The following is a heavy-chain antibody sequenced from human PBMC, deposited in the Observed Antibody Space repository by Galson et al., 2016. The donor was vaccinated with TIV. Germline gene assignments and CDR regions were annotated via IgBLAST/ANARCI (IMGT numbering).Heavy chain of an antibody. D-gene: IGHD6-19*01. Sequence: SVKVSCKASGGTFNSYAISWVRQAPGQGLEWMGRRIPIFATTNYAENFQGRVTISADESTSTAYMELSSLRSEDTAVYYCARGGGNQWLKYGLDVWGQGTTVTVSS. CDR2: RIPIFATT. V-gene: IGHV1-69*13. CDR3: ARGGGNQWLKYGLDV. J-gene: IGHJ6*02. CDR1: GGTFNSYA.